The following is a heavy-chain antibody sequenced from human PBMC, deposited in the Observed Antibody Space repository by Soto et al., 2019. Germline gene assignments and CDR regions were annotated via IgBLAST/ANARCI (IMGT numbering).Heavy chain of an antibody. CDR3: ARDFSIEGKFIRYFQH. V-gene: IGHV3-33*01. D-gene: IGHD3-3*02. J-gene: IGHJ1*01. CDR2: IWYDGSNK. CDR1: GFTFSSYG. Sequence: GGSLRLSCVASGFTFSSYGMHWARQAPGKGLEWVAVIWYDGSNKYYADSVKGRFTISRDNSKNTLYLQINSLRAEDTAVYYCARDFSIEGKFIRYFQHWGQGTLVTVSS.